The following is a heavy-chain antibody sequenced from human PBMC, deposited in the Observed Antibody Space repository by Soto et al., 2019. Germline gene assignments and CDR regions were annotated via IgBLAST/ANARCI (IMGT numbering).Heavy chain of an antibody. CDR3: AKDRRDGDFMHILVVDF. D-gene: IGHD2-15*01. V-gene: IGHV3-30*18. J-gene: IGHJ4*02. Sequence: QVRLVESGGGVVQPGGSLRLSCATSGFSLSSYAMHWVRQAPGKGLEWVALMSYDETKKYYADSVKGRFTISRYTSKNTLFLQMNNLRVEETAVYYCAKDRRDGDFMHILVVDFWGQGALVTVSS. CDR2: MSYDETKK. CDR1: GFSLSSYA.